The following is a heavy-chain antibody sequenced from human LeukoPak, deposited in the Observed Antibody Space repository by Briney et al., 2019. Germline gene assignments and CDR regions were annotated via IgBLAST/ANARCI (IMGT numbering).Heavy chain of an antibody. CDR3: ARVRYDGSGYYSIYDY. V-gene: IGHV3-21*01. D-gene: IGHD3-22*01. CDR1: GFTLSRYS. CDR2: ITRSSIYI. Sequence: GGSLRLSCAASGFTLSRYSMNWVRQAPGKGLEWVSSITRSSIYIYYADSVKGRFTISRDNAKNSLHLQMNSLRAEDTAVYYCARVRYDGSGYYSIYDYWGQGTLVTVSS. J-gene: IGHJ4*02.